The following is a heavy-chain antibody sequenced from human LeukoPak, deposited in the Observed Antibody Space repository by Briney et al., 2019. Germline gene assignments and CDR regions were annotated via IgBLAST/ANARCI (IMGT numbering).Heavy chain of an antibody. J-gene: IGHJ6*02. CDR2: VGTYTGKT. CDR3: ARDLKWGTSSGYYYGLDV. V-gene: IGHV1-18*01. Sequence: ASVKVSCKASGYTFTKYGITWVRQAPGQGLEWMGWVGTYTGKTNYAQNLQGRVTMTTDTSTITVYMELRSLRSDDTAVYYCARDLKWGTSSGYYYGLDVWGQGTTVTVSS. CDR1: GYTFTKYG. D-gene: IGHD6-6*01.